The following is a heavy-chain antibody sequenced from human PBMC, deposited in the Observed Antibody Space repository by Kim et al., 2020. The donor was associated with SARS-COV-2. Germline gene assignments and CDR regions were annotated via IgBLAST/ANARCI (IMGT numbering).Heavy chain of an antibody. Sequence: ASVKVSCKASGYTFTSYAMNWVRQAPGQGLEWMGWINTNTGNPTYAQGFTGRFVFSLDTSVSTAYLQISSLKAEDTVVYYCAISYATAKYSSGFYYYYYGMDDWGQGTTVTVSS. CDR1: GYTFTSYA. CDR3: AISYATAKYSSGFYYYYYGMDD. J-gene: IGHJ6*02. D-gene: IGHD6-19*01. V-gene: IGHV7-4-1*02. CDR2: INTNTGNP.